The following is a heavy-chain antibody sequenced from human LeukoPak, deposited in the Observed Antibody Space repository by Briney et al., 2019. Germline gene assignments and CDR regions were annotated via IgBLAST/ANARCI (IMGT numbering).Heavy chain of an antibody. CDR2: INPNSGVT. Sequence: ASVKVSRKASGYSFTDYYMHWVRQAPGQGLEWMGWINPNSGVTNYAQKFQGRVTMTRDTSISTAYMELSRLRSDDTAVYYCVRVPYYYDSSGYSIPPAIFDYWGQGTLVTVSS. D-gene: IGHD3-22*01. CDR1: GYSFTDYY. CDR3: VRVPYYYDSSGYSIPPAIFDY. V-gene: IGHV1-2*02. J-gene: IGHJ4*02.